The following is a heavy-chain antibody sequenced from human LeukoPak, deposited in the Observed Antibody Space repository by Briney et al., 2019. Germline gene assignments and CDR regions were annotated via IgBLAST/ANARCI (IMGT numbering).Heavy chain of an antibody. CDR3: ARRKATDYLIDY. CDR2: IYYSGST. D-gene: IGHD5-24*01. V-gene: IGHV4-59*08. Sequence: SETLSLTCTVSGGSISSYYWSWIRQPPGKGLEWIGYIYYSGSTNYNPSLKSRVTISVDTSKNQFSLKLSSVTAADTAVYYCARRKATDYLIDYWGQGTLVTVSS. J-gene: IGHJ4*02. CDR1: GGSISSYY.